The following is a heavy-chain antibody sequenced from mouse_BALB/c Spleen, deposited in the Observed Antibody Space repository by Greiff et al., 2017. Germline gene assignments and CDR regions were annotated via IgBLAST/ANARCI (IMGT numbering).Heavy chain of an antibody. J-gene: IGHJ1*01. CDR2: IWAGGST. CDR3: CGDCMITTAYWYFDV. CDR1: GFSLTSYG. D-gene: IGHD2-4*01. V-gene: IGHV2-9*02. Sequence: QVQLKQSGPGLVAPSQSLSITCTVSGFSLTSYGVHWVRQAPGKGLEWLGVIWAGGSTNYNSALMSRLSILKDNYKSQVFLKMNSLQTDDTAMYYCCGDCMITTAYWYFDVWGAGTTVTVSS.